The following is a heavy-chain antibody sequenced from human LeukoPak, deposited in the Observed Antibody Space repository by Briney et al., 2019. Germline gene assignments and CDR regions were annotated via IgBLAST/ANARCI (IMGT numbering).Heavy chain of an antibody. D-gene: IGHD7-27*01. CDR1: GGSISSSSYY. Sequence: SETLSLTCTVSGGSISSSSYYWGWIRQPPGKGLEWIGSIYYSGSTYYNPSLKSRVTISVDTSKNQFSLKLSSVTAADTAVYYCARDRFTGGSPIFDYWGQGTLVTVSS. CDR2: IYYSGST. V-gene: IGHV4-39*07. CDR3: ARDRFTGGSPIFDY. J-gene: IGHJ4*02.